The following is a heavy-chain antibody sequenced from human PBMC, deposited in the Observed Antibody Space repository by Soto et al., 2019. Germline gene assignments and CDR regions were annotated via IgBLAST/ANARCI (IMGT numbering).Heavy chain of an antibody. V-gene: IGHV3-48*02. CDR1: GFTFSSYS. Sequence: GGSLRLSCAASGFTFSSYSMNWVRQAPGKGLEWVSYISSSSSTIYYADSVKGRFTISRDNAKNSLYLQMNSLRDEDTAVYYCAREGIKIFGVVITHYYYYGMDVWGQGTTVTVSS. CDR2: ISSSSSTI. J-gene: IGHJ6*02. CDR3: AREGIKIFGVVITHYYYYGMDV. D-gene: IGHD3-3*01.